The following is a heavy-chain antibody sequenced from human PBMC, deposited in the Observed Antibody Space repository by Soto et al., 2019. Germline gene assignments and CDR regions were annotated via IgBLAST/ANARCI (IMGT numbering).Heavy chain of an antibody. V-gene: IGHV2-5*01. Sequence: QITLKGSGPTLVKPTQTLTLTCTLSGVSITTSGAGLGWIRQTPGKALEWVALIYWNDDKHYSPSLKSRLTITKDTSKNQAVLIITNMDPVDTATYYCARGVATLPVFAFDIWGQGTAVTVSS. CDR3: ARGVATLPVFAFDI. J-gene: IGHJ3*02. D-gene: IGHD6-6*01. CDR2: IYWNDDK. CDR1: GVSITTSGAG.